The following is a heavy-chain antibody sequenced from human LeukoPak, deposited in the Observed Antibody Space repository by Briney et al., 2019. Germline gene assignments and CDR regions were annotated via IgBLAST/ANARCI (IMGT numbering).Heavy chain of an antibody. V-gene: IGHV4-34*01. Sequence: SETLSLTCAVYGGSFSGYYWSWIRQPPGKGLEWIGEINHSGSTNYNPSLKSRVTISVDTSKNQFSLKLSSVTAADTAVYYCARHTELRYFDWLFPTYYFDYWGQGTLVTVSS. D-gene: IGHD3-9*01. CDR1: GGSFSGYY. J-gene: IGHJ4*02. CDR3: ARHTELRYFDWLFPTYYFDY. CDR2: INHSGST.